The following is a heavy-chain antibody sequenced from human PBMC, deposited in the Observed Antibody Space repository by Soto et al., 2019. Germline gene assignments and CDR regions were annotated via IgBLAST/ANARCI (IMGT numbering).Heavy chain of an antibody. Sequence: QVQLVQSGAEVKKPGASVKVSCKASGYTFTSYYMHWVRQAPGQGLEWMGIINPSGGSTSYAQKFQGRVNMTRDTSTSTVYMELSSLRSEDTAVYYCARGTRIVVVVAATPFGWFDPWGQGTLVTVSS. V-gene: IGHV1-46*01. CDR1: GYTFTSYY. CDR3: ARGTRIVVVVAATPFGWFDP. CDR2: INPSGGST. J-gene: IGHJ5*02. D-gene: IGHD2-15*01.